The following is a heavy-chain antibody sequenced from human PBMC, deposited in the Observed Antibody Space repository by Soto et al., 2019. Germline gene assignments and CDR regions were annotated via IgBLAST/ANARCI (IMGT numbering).Heavy chain of an antibody. CDR2: INHSGST. V-gene: IGHV4-34*01. J-gene: IGHJ5*02. D-gene: IGHD6-6*01. CDR1: GGSFSGYY. CDR3: ASLTLRVAARSP. Sequence: SETLSLTCAVYGGSFSGYYWSWIRQPPGKGLEWIGEINHSGSTNYNPSLKSRVTISVDTSKNQFSLKLSSVTADTAVYYCASLTLRVAARSPWGQGTLVTVSS.